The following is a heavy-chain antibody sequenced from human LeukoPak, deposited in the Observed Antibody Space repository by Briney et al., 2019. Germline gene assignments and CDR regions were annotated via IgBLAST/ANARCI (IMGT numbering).Heavy chain of an antibody. D-gene: IGHD5-24*01. Sequence: GGSLRLSCEVSGFTFETYWISWVRQAPGKGLEWVANIDEGGNEEHYVRSVKGRFTISRDNAKNLVYLQMNSLRVDDTAVYYCTRGETMDVWGKGTTVTVSS. CDR2: IDEGGNEE. CDR3: TRGETMDV. V-gene: IGHV3-7*01. J-gene: IGHJ6*03. CDR1: GFTFETYW.